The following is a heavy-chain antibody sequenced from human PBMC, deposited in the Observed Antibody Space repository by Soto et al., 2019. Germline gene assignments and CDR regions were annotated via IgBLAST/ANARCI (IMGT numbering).Heavy chain of an antibody. J-gene: IGHJ2*01. D-gene: IGHD3-10*01. CDR3: ARGGGAAPRARREWYLDL. V-gene: IGHV1-2*02. Sequence: QVQLVQSGAEVKKPGASVTVSCKTSGYPLTDFYIHWVRQAPGQGLEWMAWINPHTGDTNTALKFQGRVLMTRDTSINTAFMELTRLGSDDTAVYYCARGGGAAPRARREWYLDLWGRGTLVSVSS. CDR2: INPHTGDT. CDR1: GYPLTDFY.